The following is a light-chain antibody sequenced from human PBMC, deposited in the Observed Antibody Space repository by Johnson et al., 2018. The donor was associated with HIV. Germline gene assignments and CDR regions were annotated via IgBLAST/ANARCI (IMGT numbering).Light chain of an antibody. J-gene: IGLJ1*01. CDR3: GTWDSSLSANV. V-gene: IGLV1-51*01. Sequence: QPVLTQPPSVSAAPGQKVTISCSGSTSNIGNNYVSWYQQLPGTAPKLLIYDNNKRPSGIPDRFSGSKSGTSATLGITRLQTGDEADYYCGTWDSSLSANVFGTGTKVTVL. CDR2: DNN. CDR1: TSNIGNNY.